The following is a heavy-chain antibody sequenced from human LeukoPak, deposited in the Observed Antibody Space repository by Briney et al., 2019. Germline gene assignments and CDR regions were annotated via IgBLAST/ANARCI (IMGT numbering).Heavy chain of an antibody. CDR1: GFTFSSYS. J-gene: IGHJ4*02. Sequence: GGSLRFSCAASGFTFSSYSMNWVRQAPGKGLEWVSSISSSSSYIYYADSVKGRFTISRDNAKNSLYLQMNSLRAEDTAVYYCARGQYDILKDFDYWGQGTLVTVSS. CDR2: ISSSSSYI. V-gene: IGHV3-21*01. D-gene: IGHD3-9*01. CDR3: ARGQYDILKDFDY.